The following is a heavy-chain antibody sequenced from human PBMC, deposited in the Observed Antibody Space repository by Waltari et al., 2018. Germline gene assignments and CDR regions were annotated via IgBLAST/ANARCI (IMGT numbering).Heavy chain of an antibody. D-gene: IGHD5-18*01. CDR2: MNPNSGNT. CDR3: ARAAMVNYYYYGMDV. Sequence: QVQLVQSGAEVKKPGASVKVSCKASGYTFTSYDINWVRQATGQGLEWMGWMNPNSGNTGYAHKCQGRVTMTRNTSISTAYMELSSLRSEDTAVYYCARAAMVNYYYYGMDVWGQGTTVTVSS. CDR1: GYTFTSYD. V-gene: IGHV1-8*01. J-gene: IGHJ6*02.